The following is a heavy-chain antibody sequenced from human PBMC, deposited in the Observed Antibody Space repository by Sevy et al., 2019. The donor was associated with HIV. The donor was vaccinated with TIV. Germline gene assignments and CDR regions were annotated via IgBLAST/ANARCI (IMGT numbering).Heavy chain of an antibody. J-gene: IGHJ6*02. CDR1: GTNFGAFA. D-gene: IGHD3-10*01. CDR3: AKDVVGGTYYIENYYYGMDV. V-gene: IGHV3-30*18. CDR2: LSLQGTNK. Sequence: GGSLRLSCAVSGTNFGAFAMHWVRQAPGKGLEWVAGLSLQGTNKYYADSLKGRFNISRDNSKDILYLHMKSLRPGDTGIYYCAKDVVGGTYYIENYYYGMDVWGLGTTVTVSS.